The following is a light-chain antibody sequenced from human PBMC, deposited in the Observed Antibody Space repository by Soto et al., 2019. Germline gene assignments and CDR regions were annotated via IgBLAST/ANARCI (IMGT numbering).Light chain of an antibody. CDR1: QSIGTW. Sequence: DIQVTQSPSTLSASVGDRVTITCGASQSIGTWLAWYQQKPGKAPKLLIFDASTLESGVPSRFSGSGSGTDFTPTISSLQPDDFATYYCQQYSDSSGAFGQGTRVEIK. V-gene: IGKV1-5*01. J-gene: IGKJ1*01. CDR2: DAS. CDR3: QQYSDSSGA.